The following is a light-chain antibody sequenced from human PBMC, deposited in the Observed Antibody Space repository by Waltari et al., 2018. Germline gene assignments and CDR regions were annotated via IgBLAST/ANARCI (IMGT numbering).Light chain of an antibody. V-gene: IGKV3-20*01. CDR3: QKYVRLPAT. CDR2: DAS. J-gene: IGKJ1*01. Sequence: EIVLTQSPGTLSLSPGETATLSCRASQSVSRALAWYQQKPGQAARRLIYDASTRATGIPDRFSGSGSGTDFSLTISRLEPEDFAVYYCQKYVRLPATFGQGTKVEIK. CDR1: QSVSRA.